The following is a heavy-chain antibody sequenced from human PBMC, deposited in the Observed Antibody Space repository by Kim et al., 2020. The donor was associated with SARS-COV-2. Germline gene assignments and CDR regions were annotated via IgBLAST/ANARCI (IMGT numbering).Heavy chain of an antibody. CDR2: SEN. Sequence: SENYYVDSGKGRFPISRDNAKNSLYLQMNSLRAEDTAVYYCARDRRANSFWGQGTLVTVSS. D-gene: IGHD2-8*01. CDR3: ARDRRANSF. J-gene: IGHJ4*02. V-gene: IGHV3-7*03.